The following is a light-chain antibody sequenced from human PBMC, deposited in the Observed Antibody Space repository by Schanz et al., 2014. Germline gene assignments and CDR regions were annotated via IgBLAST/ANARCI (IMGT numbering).Light chain of an antibody. J-gene: IGKJ1*01. CDR3: QQYGRSPCT. CDR2: GAS. CDR1: QTINSNY. Sequence: EIVLTQSPGSLSLSPGERVTLSCRASQTINSNYLAWYQQKPGQAPRLLIYGASTRATGISDRFSGSGSGTDFTLTISRLEPEDFAMYYCQQYGRSPCTFGPGTKVSVK. V-gene: IGKV3-20*01.